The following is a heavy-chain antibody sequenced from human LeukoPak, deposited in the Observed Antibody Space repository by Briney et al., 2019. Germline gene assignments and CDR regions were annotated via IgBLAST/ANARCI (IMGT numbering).Heavy chain of an antibody. CDR2: INHSGST. J-gene: IGHJ3*02. Sequence: PSETLSLTCAVYGGSFSGYYWSWIRQPPGKGLEWIGEINHSGSTNYNPPLKSRVSISVDTSKNQFSLKLSSVTAADTAVYYCARERDVLQGGAFDIWGQGTMVAVSS. CDR1: GGSFSGYY. V-gene: IGHV4-34*01. D-gene: IGHD1-1*01. CDR3: ARERDVLQGGAFDI.